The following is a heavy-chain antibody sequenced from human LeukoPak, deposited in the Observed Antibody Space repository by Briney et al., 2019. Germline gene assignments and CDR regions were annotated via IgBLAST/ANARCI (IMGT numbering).Heavy chain of an antibody. CDR2: IDSDGYST. D-gene: IGHD1-1*01. V-gene: IGHV3-74*01. J-gene: IGHJ4*02. CDR3: ASEGTTGTTWGPDY. Sequence: GGSLRLSCAASRFTFNTYWMNWVRQAPGKGLVWVSRIDSDGYSTAYADSVKGRFTISRDNAKNTLYLQMNSLRAEDTAVYYCASEGTTGTTWGPDYWGQGTLVTVSS. CDR1: RFTFNTYW.